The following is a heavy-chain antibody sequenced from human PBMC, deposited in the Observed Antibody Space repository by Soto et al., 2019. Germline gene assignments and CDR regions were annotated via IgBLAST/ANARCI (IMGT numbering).Heavy chain of an antibody. D-gene: IGHD3-22*01. V-gene: IGHV3-53*01. CDR1: GFTFSGND. J-gene: IGHJ3*01. CDR2: IYSGGST. CDR3: ATRPLLPGAP. Sequence: EVQLVESGGGLIQPGGSLRLSCEASGFTFSGNDLNWVRQAPGKGLEWASLIYSGGSTYYPDSVKGRFTISKDNSKNTLYLQMSSLRAEDTAVYYCATRPLLPGAPWGQGTMVTVSS.